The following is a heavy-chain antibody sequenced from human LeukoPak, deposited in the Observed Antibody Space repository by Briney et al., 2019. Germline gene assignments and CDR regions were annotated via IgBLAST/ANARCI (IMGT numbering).Heavy chain of an antibody. CDR1: GFTFSSYA. CDR2: ISGSGGST. CDR3: AKDGVEQWLVLSYYYYYMDV. V-gene: IGHV3-23*01. J-gene: IGHJ6*03. Sequence: GRTLGLSCAASGFTFSSYAMSWVRQAPGKGLEWVSAISGSGGSTYYADSVKGRFTISRDNSKNTLYLQMNSLRAEDTAVYYCAKDGVEQWLVLSYYYYYMDVWGKGTTVTVSS. D-gene: IGHD6-19*01.